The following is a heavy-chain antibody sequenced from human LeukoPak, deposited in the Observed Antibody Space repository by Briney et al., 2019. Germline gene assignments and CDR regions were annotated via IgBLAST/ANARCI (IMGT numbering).Heavy chain of an antibody. CDR3: AKGLYYDFWSGYGVIDY. J-gene: IGHJ4*02. Sequence: PGGSLRVSCAASGFTFSNYAMSWVRQAPGKGLEWVSGISGSGGSTYYADSVKGRFTISRDNSKNTLYLQMNSLRAEDTAVYYCAKGLYYDFWSGYGVIDYWGQGTLVTVSS. CDR2: ISGSGGST. D-gene: IGHD3-3*01. CDR1: GFTFSNYA. V-gene: IGHV3-23*01.